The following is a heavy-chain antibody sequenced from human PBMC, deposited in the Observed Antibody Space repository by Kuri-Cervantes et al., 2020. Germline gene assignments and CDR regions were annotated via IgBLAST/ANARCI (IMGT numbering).Heavy chain of an antibody. CDR1: GFTFNTYS. CDR3: ARTYYYGYHSDF. J-gene: IGHJ4*02. CDR2: ISSSSSYI. Sequence: GESLKISCAASGFTFNTYSMNWVRQAPGKGLEWVSSISSSSSYIYYADSVKGRFTISRDNAKNSLYLQMNSLRAEDTAVYYCARTYYYGYHSDFWGQGTLVTVSS. V-gene: IGHV3-21*01. D-gene: IGHD3-10*01.